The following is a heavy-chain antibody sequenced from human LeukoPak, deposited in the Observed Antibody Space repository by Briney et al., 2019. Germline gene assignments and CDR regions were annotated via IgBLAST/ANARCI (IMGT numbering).Heavy chain of an antibody. V-gene: IGHV1-24*01. Sequence: GASVKVSCKVFGYTLTELSMHWVRQAPGKGLEWMGGFDPEDGETIYAQKFQGRVTMTEDTSTDTAYMELSSLRSEDTAVYYCATFPFTPDSGWYDVTPVVDYWGQGTLVTVSS. CDR2: FDPEDGET. CDR3: ATFPFTPDSGWYDVTPVVDY. D-gene: IGHD6-19*01. CDR1: GYTLTELS. J-gene: IGHJ4*02.